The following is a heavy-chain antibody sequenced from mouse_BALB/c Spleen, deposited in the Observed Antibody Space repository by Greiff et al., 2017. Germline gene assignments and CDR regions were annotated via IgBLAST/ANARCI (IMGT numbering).Heavy chain of an antibody. J-gene: IGHJ4*01. CDR3: ASIYYGNYYAMDY. V-gene: IGHV1-77*01. Sequence: QVQLQQSGAELARPGASVKLSCKASGYTFTDYYINWVKQRTGQGLEWIGEIYPGSGNTYYNEKFKGKATLTADKSSSTAYMQLSSLTSEDSAVYFCASIYYGNYYAMDYWGQGTSVTVSS. D-gene: IGHD2-1*01. CDR2: IYPGSGNT. CDR1: GYTFTDYY.